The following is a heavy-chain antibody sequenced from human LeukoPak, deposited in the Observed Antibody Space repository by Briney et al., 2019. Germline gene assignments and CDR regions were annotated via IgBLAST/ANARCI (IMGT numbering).Heavy chain of an antibody. CDR1: GYTFTSYD. V-gene: IGHV1-8*01. D-gene: IGHD3-10*01. Sequence: GASVKVSCKASGYTFTSYDINWVRQATGQGLEWMGWMNPNSGNTGYAQKFQGRVTMTRNTSISTAYMELSSLRSEDTAVYYCASFRGPDYYGSGSYSLGFDPWGQGTLVTVSS. J-gene: IGHJ5*02. CDR2: MNPNSGNT. CDR3: ASFRGPDYYGSGSYSLGFDP.